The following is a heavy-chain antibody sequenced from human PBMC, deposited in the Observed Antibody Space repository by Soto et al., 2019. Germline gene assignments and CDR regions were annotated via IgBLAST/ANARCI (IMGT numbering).Heavy chain of an antibody. J-gene: IGHJ6*02. Sequence: ASVKVSCKASGYTFTSYCMHWVRQAPGQGLEWMGIINPSGGSTSYAQKFQGRVTMTRDTSTSTVYMELSSLRSEDTAVYYCARGSRILFYGAPPRYGMVVWGQGTTVTVSS. CDR1: GYTFTSYC. D-gene: IGHD4-17*01. CDR2: INPSGGST. CDR3: ARGSRILFYGAPPRYGMVV. V-gene: IGHV1-46*01.